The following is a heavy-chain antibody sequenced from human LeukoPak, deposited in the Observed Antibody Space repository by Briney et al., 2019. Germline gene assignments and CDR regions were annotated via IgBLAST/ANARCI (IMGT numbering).Heavy chain of an antibody. V-gene: IGHV4-30-2*01. Sequence: SETLSPTCAVSGGSISSGGYSWGWLRQPPGKGLEWIGYIYHSGSTYYNPSLKSRVTISVDRSKNQFSLKLSSVTAADTAVYYCARCREWELGHAFDIWGQGTMVTVSS. J-gene: IGHJ3*02. D-gene: IGHD1-26*01. CDR1: GGSISSGGYS. CDR2: IYHSGST. CDR3: ARCREWELGHAFDI.